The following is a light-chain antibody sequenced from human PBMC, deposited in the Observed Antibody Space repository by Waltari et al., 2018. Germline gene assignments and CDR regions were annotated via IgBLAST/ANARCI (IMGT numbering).Light chain of an antibody. Sequence: QSALIQPRSVSGSPGQSVTISCTGSSSDFGGFNYVTWNQNHPGKAPKLILYDVSKRPSGVPDRCSGSKSGSTASLTISGLQAEDEADYYCCSHAGSYTLIFGGGTKLTVL. CDR1: SSDFGGFNY. CDR3: CSHAGSYTLI. J-gene: IGLJ2*01. V-gene: IGLV2-11*01. CDR2: DVS.